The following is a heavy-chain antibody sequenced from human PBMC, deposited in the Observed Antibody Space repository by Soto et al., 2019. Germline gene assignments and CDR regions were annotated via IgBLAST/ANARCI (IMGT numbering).Heavy chain of an antibody. CDR1: GFSLSTSGVG. D-gene: IGHD3-9*01. J-gene: IGHJ4*02. V-gene: IGHV2-5*02. Sequence: QITLKESGPTLVRPTQTLTLTCAFSGFSLSTSGVGVGWIRQPPGKALEWLAVIYWDDSKHYSPSLRSRLPITKDTSQNQVVLTMTNMDPMDTATYYCAPTGAEDWPLDYWGQGTLVTVSS. CDR3: APTGAEDWPLDY. CDR2: IYWDDSK.